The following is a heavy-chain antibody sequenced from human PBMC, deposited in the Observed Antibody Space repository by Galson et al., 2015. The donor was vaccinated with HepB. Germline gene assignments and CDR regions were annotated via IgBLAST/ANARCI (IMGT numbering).Heavy chain of an antibody. CDR3: ARDLEPSSLADYLYGMDV. D-gene: IGHD2-2*01. CDR2: INPITGIT. V-gene: IGHV1-46*01. J-gene: IGHJ6*02. CDR1: GYTFRSFY. Sequence: SVKVSCKASGYTFRSFYIHWVRQAPGQGLEWMGIINPITGITTYAQRFQGRVTMTRDTSTSTVYMELRSLRSDDTAVFYCARDLEPSSLADYLYGMDVWGQGTTVTVSS.